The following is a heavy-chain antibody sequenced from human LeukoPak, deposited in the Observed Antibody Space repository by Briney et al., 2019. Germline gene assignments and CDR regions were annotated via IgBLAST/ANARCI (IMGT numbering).Heavy chain of an antibody. CDR1: GGSFSGYY. V-gene: IGHV4-34*01. D-gene: IGHD6-6*01. Sequence: SETLSLTCAVYGGSFSGYYWSWIRQPPGKGLEWIGEINHSGSTNYNPSLKSRVTISVDTSKNQFSLKLSSVTAADTAVYYCARGPYVEYSSSSHYYFDYWGQGTLVTVSS. J-gene: IGHJ4*02. CDR3: ARGPYVEYSSSSHYYFDY. CDR2: INHSGST.